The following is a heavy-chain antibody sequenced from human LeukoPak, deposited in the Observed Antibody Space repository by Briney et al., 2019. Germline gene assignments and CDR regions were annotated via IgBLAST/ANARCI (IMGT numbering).Heavy chain of an antibody. J-gene: IGHJ3*02. Sequence: SETLSLTCTVSGGSISSYYWSWIRQPPGKGLEWIGYIYCSGSTNYNPSLKSRVTISVDTSKNQFSLKLSSVTAADTAVYYCARGPGAGYKLFDIWGQGTMVTVSS. CDR2: IYCSGST. V-gene: IGHV4-59*01. CDR3: ARGPGAGYKLFDI. D-gene: IGHD5-24*01. CDR1: GGSISSYY.